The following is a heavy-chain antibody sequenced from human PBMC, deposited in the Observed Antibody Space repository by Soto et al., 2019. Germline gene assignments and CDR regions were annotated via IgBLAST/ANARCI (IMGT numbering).Heavy chain of an antibody. Sequence: SVKVSCKALRGTFTNYAFSWVRQAPGQGLEWMGGIMPFFGSGNYAQKFQGRINITADESTSSVYLELTSLRSEDTAVYYCARDRAGYYSHFVYWGQGTLVTVSS. CDR2: IMPFFGSG. CDR1: RGTFTNYA. J-gene: IGHJ4*02. CDR3: ARDRAGYYSHFVY. D-gene: IGHD3-22*01. V-gene: IGHV1-69*13.